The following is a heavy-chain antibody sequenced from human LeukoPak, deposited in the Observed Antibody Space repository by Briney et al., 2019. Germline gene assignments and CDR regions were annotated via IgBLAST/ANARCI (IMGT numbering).Heavy chain of an antibody. V-gene: IGHV3-21*01. Sequence: GGSLRLSCAASGFTFSSYSMNWVRQAPGKGLEWVSSISSSSSYIYYADSVKGRFTISRDNAKNSLYLQMNSLRAEDTAVYYCARGGGSDGISGWGQGTLVTVSS. CDR1: GFTFSSYS. D-gene: IGHD1-1*01. J-gene: IGHJ4*02. CDR3: ARGGGSDGISG. CDR2: ISSSSSYI.